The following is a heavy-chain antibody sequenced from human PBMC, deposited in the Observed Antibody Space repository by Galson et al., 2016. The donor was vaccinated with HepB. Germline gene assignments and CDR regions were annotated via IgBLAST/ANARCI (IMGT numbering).Heavy chain of an antibody. J-gene: IGHJ6*02. CDR2: IYHSGST. CDR3: SKVRGFSYGSDMDV. V-gene: IGHV4-38-2*02. Sequence: SETLSLTCTVSGYSISSGYYWGWIRQPPGKGLEWIGSIYHSGSTNYNPSLKSRVTISVDTSKNQFSLKLSPVTAADTALYYCSKVRGFSYGSDMDVWGQGTTVTVSS. D-gene: IGHD5-18*01. CDR1: GYSISSGYY.